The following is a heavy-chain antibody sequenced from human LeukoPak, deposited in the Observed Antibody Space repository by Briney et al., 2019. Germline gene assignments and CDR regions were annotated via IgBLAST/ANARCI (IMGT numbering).Heavy chain of an antibody. CDR2: INPKSGGT. D-gene: IGHD5-12*01. V-gene: IGHV1-2*02. J-gene: IGHJ4*02. CDR3: ARDLSGGGYDWPAFDY. CDR1: GYTFIGYY. Sequence: ASVKVSCKASGYTFIGYYMYWVRQAPGQGLEWMGWINPKSGGTNYAQKFQGRVTMTRDTSITTAYMELSRLRFDDTAVYYCARDLSGGGYDWPAFDYWGQGTLVTVSS.